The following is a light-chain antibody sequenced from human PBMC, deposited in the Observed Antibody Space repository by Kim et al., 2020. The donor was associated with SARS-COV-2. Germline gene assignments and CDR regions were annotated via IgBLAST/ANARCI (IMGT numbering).Light chain of an antibody. CDR3: SSYSATSPLVV. Sequence: QSITLSCNGTSSDVGGYDYVSWYQQHPGKVPKLLIYDVTQEPSGVSHRFSGSKSGNTASLTISGLQAEDEADYYCSSYSATSPLVVFGGGTQLTVL. J-gene: IGLJ2*01. CDR1: SSDVGGYDY. CDR2: DVT. V-gene: IGLV2-14*03.